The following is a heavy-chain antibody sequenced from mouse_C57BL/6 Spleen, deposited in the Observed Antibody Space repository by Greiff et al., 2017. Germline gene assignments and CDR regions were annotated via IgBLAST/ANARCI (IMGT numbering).Heavy chain of an antibody. Sequence: QVQLQQSGAELVRPGASVTLSCKASGYTFTDYEMHWVKQTPVHGLEWIGAIDPETGGTAYNQKFKGKAILTADKSSSTAYMELRSLTSEDSAVYDGTRGGAVAVRSFAYWGQGTLVTVSA. D-gene: IGHD1-1*01. J-gene: IGHJ3*01. V-gene: IGHV1-15*01. CDR2: IDPETGGT. CDR3: TRGGAVAVRSFAY. CDR1: GYTFTDYE.